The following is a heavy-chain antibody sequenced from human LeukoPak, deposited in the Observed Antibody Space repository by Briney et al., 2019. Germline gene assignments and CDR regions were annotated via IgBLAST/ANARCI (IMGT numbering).Heavy chain of an antibody. D-gene: IGHD3-10*01. CDR2: INQDESEL. CDR3: AGGYYYSGTYYLSFFDL. V-gene: IGHV3-7*01. J-gene: IGHJ4*02. Sequence: GGSLRLSCAASVFSFNKYWLTGVRPAPGRGVAGVANINQDESELYFLESVEGPFPITRDNANNSLVLQMNSLSAEDTAIYYCAGGYYYSGTYYLSFFDLWGQGTLVTVSS. CDR1: VFSFNKYW.